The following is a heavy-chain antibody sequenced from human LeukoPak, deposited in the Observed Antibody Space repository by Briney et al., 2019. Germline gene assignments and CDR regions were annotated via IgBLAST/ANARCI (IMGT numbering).Heavy chain of an antibody. V-gene: IGHV3-48*04. CDR3: ASFTFGGAFYYYMDV. J-gene: IGHJ6*03. D-gene: IGHD3-16*01. Sequence: GGSLRLSCAASGFTFSNYNMNWVRQAPGKGLEWVSYISSSGSTIYYADSVKGRFTISRDNAKNSLHLQMNSLRAEDTAVYYCASFTFGGAFYYYMDVWGKGTTVTISS. CDR2: ISSSGSTI. CDR1: GFTFSNYN.